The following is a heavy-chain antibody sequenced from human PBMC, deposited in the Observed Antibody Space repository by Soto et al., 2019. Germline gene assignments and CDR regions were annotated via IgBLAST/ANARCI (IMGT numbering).Heavy chain of an antibody. V-gene: IGHV3-11*01. Sequence: GGSLRLSCAASGITFSDYYMSWIRQAPGKGLEWASYISSSGSTIYYADSVKGRFTISRDNAKNSLYLQMNSLRAEDTAVYYCARESIWFGELSGWFDPWGQGTLVTVSS. CDR2: ISSSGSTI. CDR3: ARESIWFGELSGWFDP. J-gene: IGHJ5*02. CDR1: GITFSDYY. D-gene: IGHD3-10*01.